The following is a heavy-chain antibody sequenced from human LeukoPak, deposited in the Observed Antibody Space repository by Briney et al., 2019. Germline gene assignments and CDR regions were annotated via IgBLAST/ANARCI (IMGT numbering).Heavy chain of an antibody. J-gene: IGHJ5*02. D-gene: IGHD6-19*01. Sequence: PGGSLRLSCAASGFTFSSYGMHWVRQAPGKGLEWVAVISYDGSNKYYVDSVKGRFTISRDNSKNTLYLQMNSLRAEDTAVYHCAKEGVDEAVAGHGGFDPWGQGTLSPSPQ. CDR3: AKEGVDEAVAGHGGFDP. CDR1: GFTFSSYG. CDR2: ISYDGSNK. V-gene: IGHV3-30*18.